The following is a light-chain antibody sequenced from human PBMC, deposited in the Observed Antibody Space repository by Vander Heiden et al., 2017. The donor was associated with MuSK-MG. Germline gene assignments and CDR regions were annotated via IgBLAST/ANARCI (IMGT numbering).Light chain of an antibody. V-gene: IGKV1-5*01. J-gene: IGKJ1*01. CDR2: DAS. Sequence: DIQITQSPSTLSASVGDRVTLTCRASQTISSWLAWYQQKPGMAPNLLIYDASSLESGVPSRFSGSGSGTEFTLTISSLKPDDFAIYYCQQDKSYPRTFGQGTKVEIK. CDR1: QTISSW. CDR3: QQDKSYPRT.